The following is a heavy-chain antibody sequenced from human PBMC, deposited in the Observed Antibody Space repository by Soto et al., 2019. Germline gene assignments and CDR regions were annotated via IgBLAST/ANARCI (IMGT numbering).Heavy chain of an antibody. Sequence: GGSLRLSCAASGFTFSNAWMSWVRQAPGKGLEWVGRIKSKTDGGTTDYAAPVKGRFTISRDDSKNTLYLQMNSLKTEDTAVYYCTTPRVDFWSGYYAYDYWGQGTLVTVSS. CDR1: GFTFSNAW. J-gene: IGHJ4*02. D-gene: IGHD3-3*01. CDR2: IKSKTDGGTT. CDR3: TTPRVDFWSGYYAYDY. V-gene: IGHV3-15*01.